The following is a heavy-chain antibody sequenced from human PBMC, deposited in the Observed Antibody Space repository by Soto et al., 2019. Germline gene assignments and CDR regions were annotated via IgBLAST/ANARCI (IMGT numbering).Heavy chain of an antibody. CDR1: GLTFTSSA. V-gene: IGHV1-58*01. D-gene: IGHD2-8*01. J-gene: IGHJ4*02. CDR2: IVVGSGNT. Sequence: QIQLVQSGPEVKKPGTSVKVSCKAAGLTFTSSAVQWVRQARGQRLEWMGWIVVGSGNTNYAQRFQERVTLTRDMSTSTVYMELSSLTSEDTAVYYCAELPTNSPSLNYWGQGTLVTVSS. CDR3: AELPTNSPSLNY.